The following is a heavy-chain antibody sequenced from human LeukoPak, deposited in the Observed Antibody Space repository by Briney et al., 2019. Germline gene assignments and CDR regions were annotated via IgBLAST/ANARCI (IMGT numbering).Heavy chain of an antibody. CDR2: IYYSGST. D-gene: IGHD3-10*01. V-gene: IGHV4-59*08. Sequence: PSETLSLTCTVSGGSISSYYWSWIRQPPGKGLEWIGYIYYSGSTNYNPSLKSRVTISEDTSKNQFSLKLSSVTAADTAVYYCAAVGKGIRYYGSGSLFDYWGQGTLVTVSS. CDR3: AAVGKGIRYYGSGSLFDY. J-gene: IGHJ4*02. CDR1: GGSISSYY.